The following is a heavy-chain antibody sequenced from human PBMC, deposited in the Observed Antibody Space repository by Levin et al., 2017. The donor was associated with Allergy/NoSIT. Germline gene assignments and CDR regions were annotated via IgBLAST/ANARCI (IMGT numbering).Heavy chain of an antibody. Sequence: LSLTCAASGFTFSSYAMSWVRQAPGKGLEWVSAISGSGGSTYYADSVKGRFTISRDNSKNTLYLQMNSLRAEDTAVYYCAKDEDYGGNGYYFDYWGQGTLVTVSS. CDR1: GFTFSSYA. J-gene: IGHJ4*02. CDR2: ISGSGGST. CDR3: AKDEDYGGNGYYFDY. V-gene: IGHV3-23*01. D-gene: IGHD4-23*01.